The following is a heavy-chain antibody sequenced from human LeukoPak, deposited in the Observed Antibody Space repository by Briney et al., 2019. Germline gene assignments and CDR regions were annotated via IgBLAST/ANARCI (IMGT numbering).Heavy chain of an antibody. J-gene: IGHJ4*02. CDR3: ARAQGSLWFGELGY. D-gene: IGHD3-10*01. V-gene: IGHV3-48*04. CDR2: ISSSSSTI. Sequence: PGGALRLSCAASGFTFSSYSMNWVRQAPGKGLEGVSYISSSSSTIYYSDSVKGRFTISRDNAKNSLYLQMNSLRAEDTAVYYCARAQGSLWFGELGYWGQGTLVTVSS. CDR1: GFTFSSYS.